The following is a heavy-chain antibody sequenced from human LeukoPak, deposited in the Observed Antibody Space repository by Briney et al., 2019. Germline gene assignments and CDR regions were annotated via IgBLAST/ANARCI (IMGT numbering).Heavy chain of an antibody. Sequence: ASVKVSCKASGYTFTSYGISWVRQAPGQGLEWMGWISAYNGNTNYAQKLRGRVTMTTDTSTSTAYMELRSLRSDDTAVYYCARDNYDILTGYLYYFDYWGQGTLVTVSS. V-gene: IGHV1-18*04. D-gene: IGHD3-9*01. J-gene: IGHJ4*02. CDR2: ISAYNGNT. CDR3: ARDNYDILTGYLYYFDY. CDR1: GYTFTSYG.